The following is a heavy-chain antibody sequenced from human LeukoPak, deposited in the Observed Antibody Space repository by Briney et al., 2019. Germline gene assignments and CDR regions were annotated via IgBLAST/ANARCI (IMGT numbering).Heavy chain of an antibody. Sequence: PGGSLRLSCAASGFTVNSNYMSWVRQAPGKGLEWVSVSYSGGSTYYADSVKGRFTISRDNSKNTLYLQMNSLRAEDTAVYYCARQRDRYYFDYWGQGTLVTVSS. J-gene: IGHJ4*02. CDR2: SYSGGST. D-gene: IGHD1-14*01. CDR1: GFTVNSNY. V-gene: IGHV3-66*02. CDR3: ARQRDRYYFDY.